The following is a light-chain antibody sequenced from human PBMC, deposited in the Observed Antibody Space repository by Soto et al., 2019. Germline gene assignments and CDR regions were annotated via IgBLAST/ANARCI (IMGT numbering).Light chain of an antibody. V-gene: IGKV1-39*01. Sequence: DIQMTQSPSSLSASVGDRVTITCRASQSISSYLNWYQQKPGKAPKLLIYAASSLQSGVPSRFSGGGSGTYFTLTLSSLQPEDFATYFYQQSYSTPLTFGGGTKVEIK. J-gene: IGKJ4*01. CDR1: QSISSY. CDR3: QQSYSTPLT. CDR2: AAS.